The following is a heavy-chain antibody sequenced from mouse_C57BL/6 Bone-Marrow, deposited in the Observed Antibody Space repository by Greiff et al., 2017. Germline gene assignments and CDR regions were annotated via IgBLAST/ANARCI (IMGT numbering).Heavy chain of an antibody. CDR1: GFTFSSSG. CDR3: ARLGNSAWFAY. Sequence: EVHLVESGGDLVKPGGSLKLSCAASGFTFSSSGMSWVRQTPDKRLEWVATISSGGSYTYYPDSVKGRFTISRDNAKNTLYLQMSSLKSEDTAMYYCARLGNSAWFAYWGQGTLVTVSA. CDR2: ISSGGSYT. D-gene: IGHD2-1*01. J-gene: IGHJ3*01. V-gene: IGHV5-6*01.